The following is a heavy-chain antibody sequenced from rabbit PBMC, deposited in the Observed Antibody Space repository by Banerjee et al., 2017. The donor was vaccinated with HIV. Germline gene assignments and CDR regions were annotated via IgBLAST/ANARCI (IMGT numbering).Heavy chain of an antibody. D-gene: IGHD2-1*01. V-gene: IGHV1S45*01. J-gene: IGHJ4*01. CDR2: IYTGNGNT. Sequence: EESGGDLVKPEGSLTLTCTASGFSISSSYWICWVRQAPGKGLEWIGCIYTGNGNTDYASWVNGRFTISKTSSTTVTLQMTSLTAADTATYFCARGGGGGYGLNLWGPGTLVTVS. CDR1: GFSISSSYW. CDR3: ARGGGGGYGLNL.